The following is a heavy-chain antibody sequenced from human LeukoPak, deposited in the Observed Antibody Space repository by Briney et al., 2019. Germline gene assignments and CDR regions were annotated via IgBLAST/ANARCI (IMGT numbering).Heavy chain of an antibody. CDR1: GLTVSRTY. CDR3: GRGGRWELTDY. CDR2: IYSGGDT. Sequence: GGSLRLSCKVSGLTVSRTYMTWVRQASGKAPEWLSVIYSGGDTNYADSVKGRFTISRDDSKSTLYLQLDSLRVEDTAVYFCGRGGRWELTDYWGQGTLVTVSS. V-gene: IGHV3-53*01. J-gene: IGHJ4*02. D-gene: IGHD1-26*01.